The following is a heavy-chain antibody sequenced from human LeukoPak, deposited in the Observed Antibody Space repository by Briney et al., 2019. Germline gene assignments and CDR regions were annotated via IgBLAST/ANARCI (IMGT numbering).Heavy chain of an antibody. CDR1: GDSIRGYY. J-gene: IGHJ5*02. Sequence: PSETLSLTCTVSGDSIRGYYLNWIRQPPGKGLEWIGYIYYSGITNYNPSLKSRVTISLDKSKNQFSLKLNSLTVADTAVYYCARDGSAWYGWFDPWGQGTLVTVSS. D-gene: IGHD6-13*01. V-gene: IGHV4-59*13. CDR3: ARDGSAWYGWFDP. CDR2: IYYSGIT.